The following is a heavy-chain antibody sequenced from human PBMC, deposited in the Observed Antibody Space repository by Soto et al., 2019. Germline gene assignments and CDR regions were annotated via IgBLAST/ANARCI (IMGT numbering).Heavy chain of an antibody. V-gene: IGHV4-4*02. J-gene: IGHJ6*02. Sequence: QVQLQESGPGLVKPSGTLSLTCAVSGGSISSSNWWSWVRQPPGKGLEWIGEIYHSGSTNYNPSLKSRVTISVDKSNNQLSLELSSVAAADTAVYYCARDLLLWFGESYYYYGMDVWGQGTTVTVSS. CDR2: IYHSGST. CDR1: GGSISSSNW. D-gene: IGHD3-10*01. CDR3: ARDLLLWFGESYYYYGMDV.